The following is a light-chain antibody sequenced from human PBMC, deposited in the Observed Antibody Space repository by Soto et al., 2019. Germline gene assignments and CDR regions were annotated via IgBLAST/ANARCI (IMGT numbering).Light chain of an antibody. V-gene: IGKV1D-16*01. CDR3: QQYHSFPST. Sequence: DIQMTQSPSPLSASVGDRVTITCRARQDISNWLAWYQQKPGKAPRSLIFAASTLQSGVPSRFSGSGSGTEFTLTISSLQPEDFSSYFCQQYHSFPSTFGQGTRLEIK. CDR1: QDISNW. J-gene: IGKJ5*01. CDR2: AAS.